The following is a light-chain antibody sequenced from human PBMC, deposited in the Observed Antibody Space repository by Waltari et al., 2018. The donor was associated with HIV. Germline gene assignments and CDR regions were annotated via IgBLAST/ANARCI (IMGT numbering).Light chain of an antibody. V-gene: IGKV3-15*01. Sequence: EVVMTQSPAALSVFPGETVNLSCRASQSVNRDLAWYQQKPGQAPRLLIYGATTRATDIPARFSGSGSGTEFTLSISSLQSEDFAVYYCQHYTNWPLTFGGGTKVEIK. CDR1: QSVNRD. J-gene: IGKJ4*01. CDR3: QHYTNWPLT. CDR2: GAT.